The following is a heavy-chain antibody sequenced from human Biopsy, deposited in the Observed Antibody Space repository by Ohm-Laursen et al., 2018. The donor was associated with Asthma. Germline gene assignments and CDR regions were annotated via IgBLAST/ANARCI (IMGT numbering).Heavy chain of an antibody. CDR2: ISYDGRET. Sequence: SLRLSCAASGFRFPIYVMHWVRQGPGKGPEWVALISYDGRETGYVDSVKGRFTISRDNAKNSLYLQMNSLRAEDTAVYYCARDGPELPTELDYWGPGTLVTVSS. J-gene: IGHJ4*02. CDR1: GFRFPIYV. D-gene: IGHD1-14*01. V-gene: IGHV3-30*03. CDR3: ARDGPELPTELDY.